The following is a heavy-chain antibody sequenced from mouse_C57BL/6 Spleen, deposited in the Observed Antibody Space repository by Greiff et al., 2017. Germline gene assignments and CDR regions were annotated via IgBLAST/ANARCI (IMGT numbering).Heavy chain of an antibody. D-gene: IGHD1-1*01. CDR2: IDPNSGGT. Sequence: QVHVKQPGAELVKPGASVKLSCKASGYTFTSYWMHWVKQRPGRGLEWIGRIDPNSGGTKYNEKFKSKATLTVDKPSSTAYMQLSSLTSEDSAVYYCARGKTTVVAHFDYWGQGTTLTVSS. CDR3: ARGKTTVVAHFDY. J-gene: IGHJ2*01. V-gene: IGHV1-72*01. CDR1: GYTFTSYW.